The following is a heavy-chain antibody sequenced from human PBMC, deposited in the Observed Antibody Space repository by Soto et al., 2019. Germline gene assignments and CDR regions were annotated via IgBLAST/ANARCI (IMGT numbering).Heavy chain of an antibody. J-gene: IGHJ3*02. CDR2: ISYDGSNK. CDR3: AKDLIVTGAFDI. CDR1: GFTFSSYG. Sequence: QVQLVESGGGVVQPGRSLRLSCAASGFTFSSYGMHWVRQAPGKGLEWVAVISYDGSNKYYADSVKGRFTISRDNSKNTLYLQMNSLRAEDTAVYYCAKDLIVTGAFDIWGQGTMVIVSS. V-gene: IGHV3-30*18. D-gene: IGHD2-21*02.